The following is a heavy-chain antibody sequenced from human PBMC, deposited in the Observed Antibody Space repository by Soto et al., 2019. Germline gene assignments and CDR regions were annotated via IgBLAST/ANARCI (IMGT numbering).Heavy chain of an antibody. CDR3: AKAPCSGGSCYEFDP. J-gene: IGHJ5*02. CDR1: GFTFDDYA. V-gene: IGHV3-9*01. Sequence: GGSLRLSCAASGFTFDDYAMHWVRQAPGKGLEWVSGISWNSGSIGYADSVKGRFTISRDNAKNSLYLQMNSLRAEDTALYYCAKAPCSGGSCYEFDPWGQGTLVTVSS. CDR2: ISWNSGSI. D-gene: IGHD2-15*01.